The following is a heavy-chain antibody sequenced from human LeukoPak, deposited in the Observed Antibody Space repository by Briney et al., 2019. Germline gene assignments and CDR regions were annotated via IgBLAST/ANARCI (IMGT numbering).Heavy chain of an antibody. Sequence: PSETLSLTRAVSGGTFRGYYWSWIRQPPGKGLAWIGEIDHTGSTNYNPSLESRVTLSVDTSKNQVSLNLNSVTAADMAVYYCARGLRFHVGSGNWFDLWGQGTLVTVSS. J-gene: IGHJ5*02. D-gene: IGHD3-10*01. CDR2: IDHTGST. CDR1: GGTFRGYY. V-gene: IGHV4-34*01. CDR3: ARGLRFHVGSGNWFDL.